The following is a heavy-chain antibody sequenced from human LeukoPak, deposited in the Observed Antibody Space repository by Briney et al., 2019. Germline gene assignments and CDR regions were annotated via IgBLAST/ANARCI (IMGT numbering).Heavy chain of an antibody. CDR2: IYYSGST. CDR3: ARVRISYDSSGYDPPWFDP. J-gene: IGHJ5*02. V-gene: IGHV4-39*07. Sequence: PSETLSLTCTVSGGSISSSSYYWGWIRQPPGKGLEWIGSIYYSGSTYYNPSLKSRVTISVDTSKNQFSLKLSSVTAADTAVYYCARVRISYDSSGYDPPWFDPWGQGTLVTVSS. D-gene: IGHD3-22*01. CDR1: GGSISSSSYY.